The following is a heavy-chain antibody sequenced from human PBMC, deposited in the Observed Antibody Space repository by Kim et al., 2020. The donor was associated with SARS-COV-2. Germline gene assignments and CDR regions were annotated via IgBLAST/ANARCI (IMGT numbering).Heavy chain of an antibody. D-gene: IGHD1-26*01. V-gene: IGHV3-23*01. CDR2: ST. CDR3: AKAYSGSFDY. Sequence: STYYADSVKGRFTISRDNSKNTLYLQMNSLRAEDTAVYYCAKAYSGSFDYWGQGTLVTVSS. J-gene: IGHJ4*02.